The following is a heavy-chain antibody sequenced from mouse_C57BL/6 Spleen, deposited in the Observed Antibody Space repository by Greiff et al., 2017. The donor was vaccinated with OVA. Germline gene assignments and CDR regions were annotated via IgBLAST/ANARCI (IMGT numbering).Heavy chain of an antibody. V-gene: IGHV1-64*01. CDR1: GYTFTSYW. J-gene: IGHJ4*01. Sequence: VKLQQPGAELVKPGASVKLSCKASGYTFTSYWMHWVKQRPGQGLEWIGMIHPNSGSTNYNEKFKSKATLTVDKSSSTAYMQLSSLTSEDSAVYYCARQVTTDYYAMDDWGQGTSVTVSS. CDR3: ARQVTTDYYAMDD. CDR2: IHPNSGST. D-gene: IGHD2-2*01.